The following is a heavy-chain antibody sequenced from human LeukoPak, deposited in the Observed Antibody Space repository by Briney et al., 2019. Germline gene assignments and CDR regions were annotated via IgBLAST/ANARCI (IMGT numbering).Heavy chain of an antibody. V-gene: IGHV4-39*01. CDR1: GGSISSSSYY. D-gene: IGHD3-9*01. CDR3: ARHGRVSTIFFATPRQPFDY. Sequence: SETLSLTCTVSGGSISSSSYYWSWIRQPPGKGLEWIGEINHSGSTNYNPSLKSRVTISVDTSKNQFSLKLSSVTAADTAVYYCARHGRVSTIFFATPRQPFDYWGQGTLVTVSS. CDR2: INHSGST. J-gene: IGHJ4*02.